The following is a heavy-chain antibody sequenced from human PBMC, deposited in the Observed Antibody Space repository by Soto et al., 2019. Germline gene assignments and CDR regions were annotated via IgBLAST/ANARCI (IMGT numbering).Heavy chain of an antibody. CDR2: IFHSGRT. Sequence: QLQLQEPGPGLVKSSETLSLTCTVSGASINSSFYWGWIRQPPGKGLEWIGSIFHSGRTHYNPSLKSRVTLSVDTSRSQVSLEVGSVTAADTAVYYCVRQASKVWGAYPQATNFWGQGTLVTVSS. J-gene: IGHJ4*02. CDR3: VRQASKVWGAYPQATNF. D-gene: IGHD3-16*02. V-gene: IGHV4-39*01. CDR1: GASINSSFY.